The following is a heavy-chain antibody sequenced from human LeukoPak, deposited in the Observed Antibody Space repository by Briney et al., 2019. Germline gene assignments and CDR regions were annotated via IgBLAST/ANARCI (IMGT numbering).Heavy chain of an antibody. V-gene: IGHV3-9*03. J-gene: IGHJ5*02. CDR2: ISWKGDII. CDR3: AKGNSGSYSQDWFDP. D-gene: IGHD1-26*01. Sequence: GGSLRLSCAASGFTFSDYYMSWVRQAPGKGLEWVSAISWKGDIIGYADSVKGRFTISRDNVKNSLYLQMNSLRPEDMALYYCAKGNSGSYSQDWFDPWGQGTLVTVSS. CDR1: GFTFSDYY.